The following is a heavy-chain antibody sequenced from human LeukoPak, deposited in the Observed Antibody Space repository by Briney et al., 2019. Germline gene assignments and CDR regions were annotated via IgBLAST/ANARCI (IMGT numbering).Heavy chain of an antibody. Sequence: SVKVSCKASGGTFSSYAISWVRQAPGQGLGWMGRIIPIFGIANYAQKFQGRVTITADKSTSTAYMELSSLRSEDTAVYYCARGSVIVGATTFDYWGQGTLVTVSS. V-gene: IGHV1-69*04. CDR3: ARGSVIVGATTFDY. CDR1: GGTFSSYA. J-gene: IGHJ4*02. D-gene: IGHD1-26*01. CDR2: IIPIFGIA.